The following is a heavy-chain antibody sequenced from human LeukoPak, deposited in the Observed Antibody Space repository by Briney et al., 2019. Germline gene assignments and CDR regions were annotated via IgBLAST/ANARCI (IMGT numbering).Heavy chain of an antibody. CDR1: GGSISSGSYY. Sequence: SETLSLTCTVSGGSISSGSYYWSWIRQPAGTGLEWIGHIYTSGSTNYNPSLKSRVTISVNTSKNQFSLKLSSVTAADTAVYYCAGTYRYNYYYYMDVWGKGTTVTISS. J-gene: IGHJ6*03. D-gene: IGHD1-1*01. V-gene: IGHV4-61*09. CDR2: IYTSGST. CDR3: AGTYRYNYYYYMDV.